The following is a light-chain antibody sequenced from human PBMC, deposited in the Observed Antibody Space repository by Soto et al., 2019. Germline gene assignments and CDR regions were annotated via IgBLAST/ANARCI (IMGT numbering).Light chain of an antibody. V-gene: IGKV1-39*01. CDR1: QDISSY. CDR3: QQSYSTPVT. Sequence: DIQLTQSPSFLSASVGDRVTVTCRASQDISSYLNWYQQKPGKAPKLLIYAASSLQSGVPSRFSGSGSGTDFTLTISSLQPEDFATYYCQQSYSTPVTFGQGTKVDIK. CDR2: AAS. J-gene: IGKJ1*01.